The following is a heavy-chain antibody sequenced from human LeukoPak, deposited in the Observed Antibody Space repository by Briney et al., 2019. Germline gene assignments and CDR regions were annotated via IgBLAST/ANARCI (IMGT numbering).Heavy chain of an antibody. J-gene: IGHJ6*03. Sequence: GGSLRLSCAASGFTFSTSWMSWVRQAPGKGLEWVANIKTDGSLEYYVDSVKGRFTISRDNAENSLYLQMNSLRVEDTAVYYCARSGRSTETQNFYMDVWDKGTTVTVSS. CDR1: GFTFSTSW. CDR3: ARSGRSTETQNFYMDV. D-gene: IGHD2-8*02. CDR2: IKTDGSLE. V-gene: IGHV3-7*01.